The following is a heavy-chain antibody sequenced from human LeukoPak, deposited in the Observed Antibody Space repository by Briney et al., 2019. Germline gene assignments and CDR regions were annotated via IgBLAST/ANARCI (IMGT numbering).Heavy chain of an antibody. V-gene: IGHV3-30*04. Sequence: PGGSLRLSCAASGFTFSSYAMHWVRQAPGKGLEWVAVISYDGSNKYYADSVKGRFTISRDNSKNTLYLQMNSLRAEDTAVYYRARDWGYSWAFDYWGQGTLVTVSS. CDR1: GFTFSSYA. CDR2: ISYDGSNK. J-gene: IGHJ4*02. D-gene: IGHD5-18*01. CDR3: ARDWGYSWAFDY.